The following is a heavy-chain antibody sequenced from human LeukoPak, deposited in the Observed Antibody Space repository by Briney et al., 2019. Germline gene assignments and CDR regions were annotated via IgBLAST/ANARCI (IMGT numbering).Heavy chain of an antibody. CDR2: IRSKAYGGTT. CDR1: GFTFGDYA. CDR3: TYCSSTSCYLFDY. Sequence: GGSLRLSCTASGFTFGDYAMSWVRQAPGKGLEWVGFIRSKAYGGTTEYAASVKGRFTISRDDSKSIAYLQMNSLKTEDTAVYYCTYCSSTSCYLFDYWGQGTLVTVSS. J-gene: IGHJ4*02. D-gene: IGHD2-2*01. V-gene: IGHV3-49*04.